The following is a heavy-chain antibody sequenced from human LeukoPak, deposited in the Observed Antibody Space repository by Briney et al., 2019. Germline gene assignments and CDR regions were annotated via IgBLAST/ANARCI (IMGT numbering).Heavy chain of an antibody. CDR1: GFTFSNFW. CDR3: ARRIPGHDAFDI. D-gene: IGHD2-21*01. V-gene: IGHV3-7*03. J-gene: IGHJ3*02. CDR2: IKQDGSEK. Sequence: TGGSLRLSCAASGFTFSNFWMSWVRQAPGKGLKWVASIKQDGSEKYYVDSVKGRFTISRDNTMNSLYLQMNSLRAEDAAIYYCARRIPGHDAFDIWGQGTMVTVSS.